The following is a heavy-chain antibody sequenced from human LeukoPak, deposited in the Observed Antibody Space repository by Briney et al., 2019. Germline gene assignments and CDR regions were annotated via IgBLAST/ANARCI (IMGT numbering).Heavy chain of an antibody. CDR2: INPNSGGT. J-gene: IGHJ5*02. CDR3: ARRKVAATRNWFDP. D-gene: IGHD2-15*01. CDR1: GYTFTGYY. V-gene: IGHV1-2*02. Sequence: ASVKVSCKASGYTFTGYYMHWARQAPGQGLEWMGWINPNSGGTNYAQKFQGRVTMTRDTSISTAYMELSRQRSDDTAVYYCARRKVAATRNWFDPWGQGTLVTVSS.